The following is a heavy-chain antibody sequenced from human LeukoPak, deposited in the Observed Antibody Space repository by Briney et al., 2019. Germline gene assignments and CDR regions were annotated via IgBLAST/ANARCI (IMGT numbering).Heavy chain of an antibody. V-gene: IGHV1-2*06. D-gene: IGHD2-2*02. J-gene: IGHJ4*02. Sequence: ASVKVSCKASGYTFTGYYMHWVRQAPGQGLEWMGRINPNSGGTNYAQKFQGRVTMTRDTSISTAYMELRSLRSDDTAVYYCARVCSSTSCYTGAFDYWGQGTLVTVSS. CDR3: ARVCSSTSCYTGAFDY. CDR2: INPNSGGT. CDR1: GYTFTGYY.